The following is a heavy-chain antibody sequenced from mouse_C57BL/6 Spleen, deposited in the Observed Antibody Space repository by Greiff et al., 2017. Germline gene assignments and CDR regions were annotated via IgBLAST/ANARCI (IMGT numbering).Heavy chain of an antibody. CDR3: ARYNYDYDGWYFDV. CDR1: GYTFTSYW. CDR2: IYPGSGST. V-gene: IGHV1-55*01. Sequence: QVQLKQPGAELVKPGASVKMSCKASGYTFTSYWITWVKQRPGQGLEWIGDIYPGSGSTNYNEKFKSKATLTVDTSSSTAYMQLSSLTSEDSAVYYCARYNYDYDGWYFDVWGTGTTVTVSS. J-gene: IGHJ1*03. D-gene: IGHD2-4*01.